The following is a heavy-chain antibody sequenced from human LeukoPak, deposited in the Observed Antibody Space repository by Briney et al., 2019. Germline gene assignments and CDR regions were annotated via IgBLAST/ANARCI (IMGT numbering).Heavy chain of an antibody. D-gene: IGHD1-26*01. CDR2: INPNSVGR. Sequence: ASVKVSCKASGYTFTGYYIHWVRQAPGQGLEWMGWINPNSVGRNYAQKFQGRVTMTRDTSISTAYMELRSLRSDDTAVYYWTREDGRYLKNFDYGGQGTLVTVSS. CDR3: TREDGRYLKNFDY. J-gene: IGHJ4*02. CDR1: GYTFTGYY. V-gene: IGHV1-2*02.